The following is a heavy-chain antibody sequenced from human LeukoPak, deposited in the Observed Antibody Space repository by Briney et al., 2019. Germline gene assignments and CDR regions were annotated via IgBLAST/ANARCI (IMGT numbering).Heavy chain of an antibody. CDR2: ISGSGGST. CDR1: GFTFSSYA. V-gene: IGHV3-23*01. J-gene: IGHJ4*02. CDR3: AKGKGYSGYDPVDY. D-gene: IGHD5-12*01. Sequence: PGGSLRLSCAASGFTFSSYAMSWVRQAPGKGLEWVSAISGSGGSTYYADSVKGRFTISRDNSKNALYLQMNSLRAEDTAVYYCAKGKGYSGYDPVDYWGQGTLVTVSS.